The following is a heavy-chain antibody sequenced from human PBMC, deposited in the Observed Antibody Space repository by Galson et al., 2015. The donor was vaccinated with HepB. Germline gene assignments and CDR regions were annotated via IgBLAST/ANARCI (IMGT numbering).Heavy chain of an antibody. CDR3: VKDVDPFLGAAAAGWFEN. CDR1: GFTFGDYA. V-gene: IGHV3-9*01. D-gene: IGHD6-13*01. CDR2: ISWNSGHS. J-gene: IGHJ4*02. Sequence: SLRLSCATFGFTFGDYAMHWVRQAPGKGLEWVSGISWNSGHSAYLDSVKGRFTISRDNAKNSLYLQLNSLTSEDTALYFCVKDVDPFLGAAAAGWFENWGQGTPVTVSS.